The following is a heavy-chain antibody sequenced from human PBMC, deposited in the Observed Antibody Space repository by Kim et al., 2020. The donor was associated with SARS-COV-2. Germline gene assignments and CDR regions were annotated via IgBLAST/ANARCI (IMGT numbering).Heavy chain of an antibody. CDR2: IYYSGST. J-gene: IGHJ4*02. Sequence: SETLSLTCTVSGGSISSYYWSWIRQPPGKGLEWIGYIYYSGSTNYNPSLKSRVTISVDTSKNQFSLKLSSVTAADTAVYYCARSDYDILTGYIHFDYWGQGTLVTVSS. V-gene: IGHV4-59*01. CDR1: GGSISSYY. CDR3: ARSDYDILTGYIHFDY. D-gene: IGHD3-9*01.